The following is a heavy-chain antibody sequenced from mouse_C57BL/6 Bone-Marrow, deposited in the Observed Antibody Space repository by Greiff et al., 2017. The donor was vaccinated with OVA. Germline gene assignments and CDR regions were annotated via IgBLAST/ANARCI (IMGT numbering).Heavy chain of an antibody. J-gene: IGHJ4*01. CDR3: ARERIDYDDYAMDY. V-gene: IGHV1-18*01. Sequence: VQLQQPGPELVKPGASVTIPCKASGYTFTDYNMDWVKQSHGKSLEWIGDINPNNGGTIYNQKFKGKATLTVDKSSSTAYMELRSLTAEETAVYDCARERIDYDDYAMDYWGQGTSVTVSS. CDR2: INPNNGGT. D-gene: IGHD2-4*01. CDR1: GYTFTDYN.